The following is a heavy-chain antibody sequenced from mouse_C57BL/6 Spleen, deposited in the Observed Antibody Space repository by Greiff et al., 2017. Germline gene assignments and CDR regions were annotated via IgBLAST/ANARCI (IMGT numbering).Heavy chain of an antibody. Sequence: VQLQQPGAELVKPGASVKLSCKASGYTFTSYWMNWVKQRPGKGLEWIGQIYPGDGDTNYNGKFKGKATLTADKSSSTAYMQLSSLTSEDSAVYFCARMGDYGFAYWGQGTLVTVSA. CDR2: IYPGDGDT. V-gene: IGHV1-80*01. CDR3: ARMGDYGFAY. CDR1: GYTFTSYW. D-gene: IGHD2-4*01. J-gene: IGHJ3*01.